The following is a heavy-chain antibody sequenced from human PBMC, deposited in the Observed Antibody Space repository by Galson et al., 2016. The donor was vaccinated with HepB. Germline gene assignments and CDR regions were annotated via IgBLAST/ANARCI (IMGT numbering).Heavy chain of an antibody. CDR2: ISISSNFI. J-gene: IGHJ4*02. D-gene: IGHD3-3*01. CDR3: AKDSILDD. V-gene: IGHV3-21*01. CDR1: GFTFSHCT. Sequence: SLRLSCAASGFTFSHCTMNWVRQPPGRGLEWVSSISISSNFIHYADSVKGRFTISRDNAKNSLFLQMSSLRAEDTAIYYCAKDSILDDWGQGILVTVSS.